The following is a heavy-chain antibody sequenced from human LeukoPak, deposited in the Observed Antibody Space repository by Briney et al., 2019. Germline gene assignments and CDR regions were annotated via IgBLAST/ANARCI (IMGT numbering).Heavy chain of an antibody. D-gene: IGHD6-13*01. CDR1: GFTFSSYE. CDR2: ISRSGITI. V-gene: IGHV3-48*03. CDR3: AIAAVGAAAQGC. J-gene: IGHJ3*01. Sequence: PGGSLRLSCAASGFTFSSYEMNWVRQAPGKGLEWVSYISRSGITIYYADSVKGRLTSSRDNAKNSLYLQMNSLRAEDTAIYYCAIAAVGAAAQGCWRQGTMVTVSS.